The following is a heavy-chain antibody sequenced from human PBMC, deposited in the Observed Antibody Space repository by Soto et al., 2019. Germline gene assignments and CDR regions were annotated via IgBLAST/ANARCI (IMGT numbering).Heavy chain of an antibody. CDR3: AGNYYDSSDYPLFFDY. V-gene: IGHV4-59*01. CDR2: IYYSGST. J-gene: IGHJ4*02. CDR1: GGSISSYY. D-gene: IGHD3-22*01. Sequence: SETLSLTCTVSGGSISSYYWSWIRQPPGKGQEWIGYIYYSGSTKYNPSLKSRVTISVDTSKNQFSLKLTSVTAADTAVYYCAGNYYDSSDYPLFFDYWGQGTLVTVSS.